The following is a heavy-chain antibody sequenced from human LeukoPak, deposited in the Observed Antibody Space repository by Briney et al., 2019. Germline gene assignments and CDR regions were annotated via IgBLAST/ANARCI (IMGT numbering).Heavy chain of an antibody. D-gene: IGHD1-14*01. Sequence: PGGSLRLSCAASGFTFDDYTMSWVRQAPGKGLEWVSGINWNGGSTGYVDSVKGRFTISRDNAKNTLYLQMNSLRAEDTAVYYCAKPARTDYADYWGQGTLVTVSS. CDR3: AKPARTDYADY. CDR1: GFTFDDYT. CDR2: INWNGGST. V-gene: IGHV3-20*04. J-gene: IGHJ4*02.